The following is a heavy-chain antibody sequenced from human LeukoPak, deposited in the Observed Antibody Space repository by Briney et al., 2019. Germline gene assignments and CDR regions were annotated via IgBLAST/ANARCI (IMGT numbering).Heavy chain of an antibody. CDR3: ARGIIGVAITGAFDI. D-gene: IGHD3-3*02. V-gene: IGHV4-59*01. CDR2: IYYSGST. Sequence: SETLSLTCTVSGGSISNYYWNWIRQPPGRGLEWIGYIYYSGSTSYNPSLKSRVTISVDTSKSHFSLKLSSVTAAGTAIYYCARGIIGVAITGAFDIWGQGTMVTVSS. J-gene: IGHJ3*02. CDR1: GGSISNYY.